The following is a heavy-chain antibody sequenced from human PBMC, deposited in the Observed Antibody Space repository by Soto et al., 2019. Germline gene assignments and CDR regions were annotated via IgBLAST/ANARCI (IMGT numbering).Heavy chain of an antibody. D-gene: IGHD3-3*01. V-gene: IGHV1-18*01. CDR2: ISAYNGNT. J-gene: IGHJ4*02. Sequence: QVQLVQSGGDVKTPGASVKVSCKASGYTFSSYGISWVRKAPGQGLEWMGWISAYNGNTNYAQKFQGRVTMTTDTSTSTAYMELRSLRSDDTAIYYCARTLNEWLLGLEWGQGTLVTVSS. CDR3: ARTLNEWLLGLE. CDR1: GYTFSSYG.